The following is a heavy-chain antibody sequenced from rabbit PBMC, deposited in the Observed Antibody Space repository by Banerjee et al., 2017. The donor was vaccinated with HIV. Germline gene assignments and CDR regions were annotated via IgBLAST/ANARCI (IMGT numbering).Heavy chain of an antibody. Sequence: QLKETGGGLVQPGGSLTLSCKASGFDLPNDYMTWVRQAPGKGVEGSGYIDPVFGSTNYASWVNGRFTISSDNAQNTVDLQMNSLTAAGTATYFCARSYDTDTYTADAYAYFNLWGPGTLVTVS. CDR3: ARSYDTDTYTADAYAYFNL. V-gene: IGHV1S7*01. D-gene: IGHD6-1*01. J-gene: IGHJ4*01. CDR1: GFDLPNDY. CDR2: IDPVFGST.